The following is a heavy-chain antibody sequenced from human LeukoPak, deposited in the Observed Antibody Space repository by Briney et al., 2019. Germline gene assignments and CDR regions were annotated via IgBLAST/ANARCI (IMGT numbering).Heavy chain of an antibody. V-gene: IGHV3-30*18. Sequence: GGSLRLSCAASGFTFSSYGMHWVRQAPGKGLEWVAVISYDGSNKYYADSVKGRFTISRDNSKNTLYLQMNSLRAEDTAVYYCAKIYDSSGYYGFTHDYFDYWGQGTLVTVSS. D-gene: IGHD3-22*01. J-gene: IGHJ4*02. CDR2: ISYDGSNK. CDR3: AKIYDSSGYYGFTHDYFDY. CDR1: GFTFSSYG.